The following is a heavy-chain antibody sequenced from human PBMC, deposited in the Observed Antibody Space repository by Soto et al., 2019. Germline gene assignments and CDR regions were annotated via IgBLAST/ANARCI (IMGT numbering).Heavy chain of an antibody. CDR1: GFTFSNYW. CDR3: VRIRAGGY. CDR2: INAAGSST. D-gene: IGHD3-10*01. Sequence: EGQLVESGGGLVQPGGSLRLSCAASGFTFSNYWMYWVRQAPGKGLVWVSVINAAGSSTRYADSVKGRVTISRDNAKSTLYLQMNGLRAEDTAVYHCVRIRAGGYWGRGTLVTVSS. J-gene: IGHJ4*02. V-gene: IGHV3-74*01.